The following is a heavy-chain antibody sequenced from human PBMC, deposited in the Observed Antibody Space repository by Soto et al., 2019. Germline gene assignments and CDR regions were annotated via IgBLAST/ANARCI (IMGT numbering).Heavy chain of an antibody. CDR1: GFTFSDYF. V-gene: IGHV3-11*06. J-gene: IGHJ5*02. D-gene: IGHD2-2*01. Sequence: GGSLRLSCAASGFTFSDYFMSWIRQAPGKGLEWVSFISGSSDNIKYADSVKGRFTISRDNAKNSLYLQMNSLRAEDTAVYYCVRDSARIVVVPRVDGDNWLDPWGQGTVVTVSS. CDR2: ISGSSDNI. CDR3: VRDSARIVVVPRVDGDNWLDP.